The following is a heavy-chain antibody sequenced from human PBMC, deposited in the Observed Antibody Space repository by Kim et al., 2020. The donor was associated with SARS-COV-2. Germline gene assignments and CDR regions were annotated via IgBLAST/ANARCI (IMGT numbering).Heavy chain of an antibody. V-gene: IGHV4-61*01. CDR3: ARGIRDSSGWYRPMLRYYGMDV. D-gene: IGHD6-19*01. Sequence: SETLSLTCTVSGGSVSSGSYYWSWIRQPPGKGLEWIGYIYYSGSTNYNPSLKSQVTISVDTSKNQFSLKLSSVTAADTAVYYCARGIRDSSGWYRPMLRYYGMDVWGQGTTVTVSS. CDR2: IYYSGST. CDR1: GGSVSSGSYY. J-gene: IGHJ6*02.